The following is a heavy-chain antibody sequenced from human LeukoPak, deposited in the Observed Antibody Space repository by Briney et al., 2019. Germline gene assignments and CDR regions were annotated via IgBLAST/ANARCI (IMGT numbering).Heavy chain of an antibody. J-gene: IGHJ3*02. CDR1: GFTFSTYW. CDR2: ILSDGSKE. D-gene: IGHD3-3*01. Sequence: PGGSLRLSCAASGFTFSTYWMHWVRQAPSKGLEWVAVILSDGSKEFYTDSVKGRFTISRDNSKNTLYLQMNSLRAEDTAVYYCAREYITIFGVVIIRHDAFDIWGQGTMVTVSS. V-gene: IGHV3-33*08. CDR3: AREYITIFGVVIIRHDAFDI.